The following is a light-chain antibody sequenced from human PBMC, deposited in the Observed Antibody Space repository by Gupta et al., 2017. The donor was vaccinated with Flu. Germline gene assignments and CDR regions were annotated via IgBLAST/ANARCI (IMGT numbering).Light chain of an antibody. J-gene: IGKJ2*01. Sequence: DIVMTQSPDSLAVSLGERATINCKSSQSVLYSSNNKNYLAWYQQKPGQPPKLLIYWASTRESGVPDRFSGSASGTDFTLTISILHAEDVAVYYCQQDYSTPYTFGQGTKLEIK. CDR3: QQDYSTPYT. CDR1: QSVLYSSNNKNY. CDR2: WAS. V-gene: IGKV4-1*01.